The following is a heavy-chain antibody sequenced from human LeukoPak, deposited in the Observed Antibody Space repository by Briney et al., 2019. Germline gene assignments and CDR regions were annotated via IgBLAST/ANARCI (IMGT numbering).Heavy chain of an antibody. CDR3: ARGIRGSPAFDY. J-gene: IGHJ4*02. V-gene: IGHV1-2*06. CDR2: INPNSGGT. Sequence: ASLRVSCKASGYTFTGYYMHWVRQAPGQGLEWVGRINPNSGGTNYAQTFKGRVTMTRDTSISTAYMELSRLRSDDTAVYYCARGIRGSPAFDYWGQGTLVTVSS. CDR1: GYTFTGYY. D-gene: IGHD5-12*01.